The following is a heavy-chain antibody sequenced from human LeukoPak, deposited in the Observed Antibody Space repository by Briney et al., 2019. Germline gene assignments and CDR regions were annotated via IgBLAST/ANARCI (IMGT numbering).Heavy chain of an antibody. V-gene: IGHV3-64*01. Sequence: GGSLRLSCAASGFTFSSYAMHWVRQAPGKGLEYVSAISSNGGSTYYANSVKGRFTISRDNSKNTLYLQMNSLRAEDTAVYYCARDHRPLNYYDTSGGFDIWGQGTMVTVSS. CDR2: ISSNGGST. D-gene: IGHD3-22*01. CDR1: GFTFSSYA. CDR3: ARDHRPLNYYDTSGGFDI. J-gene: IGHJ3*02.